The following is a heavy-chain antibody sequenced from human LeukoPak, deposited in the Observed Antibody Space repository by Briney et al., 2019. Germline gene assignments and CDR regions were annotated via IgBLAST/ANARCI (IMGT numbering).Heavy chain of an antibody. J-gene: IGHJ6*02. CDR2: IYPGDSDT. CDR3: ARVGATTLYYGMDV. V-gene: IGHV5-51*01. D-gene: IGHD1-26*01. CDR1: GYTFTSYW. Sequence: ASVKVSCKASGYTFTSYWIGWVRQMPGKGLEWMGIIYPGDSDTRYSPSFQGQVTISADRSISTAYLQWSSLKASDTAMYYCARVGATTLYYGMDVWGQGTTVTVSS.